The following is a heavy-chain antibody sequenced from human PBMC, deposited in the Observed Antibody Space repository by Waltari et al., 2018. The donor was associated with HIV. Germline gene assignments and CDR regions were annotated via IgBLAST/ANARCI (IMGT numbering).Heavy chain of an antibody. Sequence: QLQLQESGPGLVKPSETRSLTCTVSGGSISSSSYYWGWIRQPPGTGLEWIGSINYSGSTYYNPSLKSRVTISVDTSKNQFSLKLSSVTAADTAVYYCARLTGSGVEMATPRTRIDYWGQGTLVTVSS. CDR2: INYSGST. J-gene: IGHJ4*02. CDR3: ARLTGSGVEMATPRTRIDY. D-gene: IGHD5-12*01. CDR1: GGSISSSSYY. V-gene: IGHV4-39*01.